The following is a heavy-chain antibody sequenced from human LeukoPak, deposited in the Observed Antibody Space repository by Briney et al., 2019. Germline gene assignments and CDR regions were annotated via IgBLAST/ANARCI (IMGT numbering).Heavy chain of an antibody. CDR1: GFTFSDYI. J-gene: IGHJ4*02. Sequence: GGSLRLSCAASGFTFSDYIMSWVRQSPGKGLEWISSVTSTTSYIYYEDSVKGRFTISRDNSMNTLYLQMNSLRAEDTAVYYCAKAGGPYPQRNWGQGTLVTVSS. CDR3: AKAGGPYPQRN. D-gene: IGHD3-16*01. V-gene: IGHV3-21*04. CDR2: VTSTTSYI.